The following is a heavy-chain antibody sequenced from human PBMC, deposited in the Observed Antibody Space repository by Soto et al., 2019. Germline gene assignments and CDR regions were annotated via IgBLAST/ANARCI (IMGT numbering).Heavy chain of an antibody. CDR1: GFSVSNLF. CDR3: ARGTWGGAYDFRH. D-gene: IGHD3-3*01. J-gene: IGHJ4*02. CDR2: ISSDGST. Sequence: EVQLVESGGGLVQPGGSLRLSCAASGFSVSNLFMTWVRQAPGTGLEWVSVISSDGSTYYADSVKGRFTISRDNSKNTLYLEMNRLRAGDTAVYYCARGTWGGAYDFRHGGQGALVTVSS. V-gene: IGHV3-66*01.